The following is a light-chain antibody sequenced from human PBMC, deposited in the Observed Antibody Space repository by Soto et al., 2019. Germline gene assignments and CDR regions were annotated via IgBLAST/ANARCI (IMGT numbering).Light chain of an antibody. CDR1: QGVRSD. Sequence: EIAMTQSPDTLSVSPGDRATLSCRASQGVRSDLAWYQQKAGQSPRLLIYGASTRAAETPARFSGSGSETEFTLTISSLQSEDFAVYYCQQYSKWPLTFGGATKVDIK. CDR3: QQYSKWPLT. CDR2: GAS. V-gene: IGKV3-15*01. J-gene: IGKJ4*01.